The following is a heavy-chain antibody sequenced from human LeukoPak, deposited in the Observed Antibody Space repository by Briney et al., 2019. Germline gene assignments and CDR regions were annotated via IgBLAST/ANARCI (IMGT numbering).Heavy chain of an antibody. CDR3: AKVPLITFGGLYAFDI. CDR2: ISGSGGST. D-gene: IGHD3-16*01. CDR1: GFTFSTYA. J-gene: IGHJ3*02. V-gene: IGHV3-23*01. Sequence: GGSLRLSCAASGFTFSTYAMTWVRQAPGKGLEWVSGISGSGGSTYYADSVKGRFTASRDNSKNTLYLQMYSLRAEDTAVYYCAKVPLITFGGLYAFDIWGQGTMVTVSS.